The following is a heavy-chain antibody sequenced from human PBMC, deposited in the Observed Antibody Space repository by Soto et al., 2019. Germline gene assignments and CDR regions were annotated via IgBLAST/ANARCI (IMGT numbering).Heavy chain of an antibody. Sequence: EVQLLDSGGGLVQPGGSLRLSCAASGFAFSNYAMNWFRQAPGKGLEWVSTISGSCGTTNYADSVKDRFTISRDNSQNTLYLQMNSLRAEDTAVYYCAEGALNSWTQYDCDYWGQGTLVTVSS. J-gene: IGHJ4*02. CDR3: AEGALNSWTQYDCDY. V-gene: IGHV3-23*01. CDR1: GFAFSNYA. CDR2: ISGSCGTT. D-gene: IGHD1-26*01.